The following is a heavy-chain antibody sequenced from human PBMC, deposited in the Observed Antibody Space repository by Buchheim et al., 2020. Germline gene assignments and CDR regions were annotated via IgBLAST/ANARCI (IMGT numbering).Heavy chain of an antibody. CDR3: ARGRGKVGAHRFRMGGMDA. J-gene: IGHJ6*02. V-gene: IGHV4-34*01. Sequence: QVQLQQWGAGLLKPSETLSLTCAVYGGSFSGYYWSWIRQPPGKGLEWIGEINHSGSTNYNPSLKSRVTISVDTSKNQFSLKLSSVTAADTAVYYCARGRGKVGAHRFRMGGMDAWGQGTT. D-gene: IGHD1-26*01. CDR1: GGSFSGYY. CDR2: INHSGST.